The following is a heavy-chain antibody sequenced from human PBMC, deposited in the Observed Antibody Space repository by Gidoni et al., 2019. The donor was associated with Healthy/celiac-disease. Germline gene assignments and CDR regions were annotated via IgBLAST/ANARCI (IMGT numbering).Heavy chain of an antibody. CDR1: GFTFSSYA. CDR3: AKVGPLGSEVTAIDDAFDI. J-gene: IGHJ3*02. V-gene: IGHV3-23*01. Sequence: EVQLLESGGGLVQPGGSLRLSCAASGFTFSSYAMSWVRQAPGKGLEWVSAISGSGGSTYYADSVKGRFTISRDNSKNTLYLQMNSLRAEDTAVYYCAKVGPLGSEVTAIDDAFDIWGQGTMVTVSS. D-gene: IGHD2-21*02. CDR2: ISGSGGST.